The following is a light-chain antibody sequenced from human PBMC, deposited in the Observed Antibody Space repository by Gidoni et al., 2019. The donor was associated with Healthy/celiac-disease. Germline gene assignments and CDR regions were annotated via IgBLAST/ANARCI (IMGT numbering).Light chain of an antibody. CDR1: SSDVGGYKY. V-gene: IGLV2-14*01. CDR3: SSYTSSSTWV. CDR2: EVS. J-gene: IGLJ3*02. Sequence: QSALTQPASVSGSSGQSITISCTGTSSDVGGYKYVSWYQQHPGKAPKLMIYEVSNRPSGVPDRFSGSKSGNTASLTISGLQAEDEADYYCSSYTSSSTWVFGGETKLTVL.